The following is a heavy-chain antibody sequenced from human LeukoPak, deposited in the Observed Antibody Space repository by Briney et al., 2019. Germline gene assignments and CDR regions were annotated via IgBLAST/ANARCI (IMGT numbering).Heavy chain of an antibody. J-gene: IGHJ4*02. CDR3: ARGGLDTRRGGYFDY. Sequence: SGTLSLTCAVYGGSFSGFYWSWIRQPPGKGLGWIGVISHSGSTYYNPSLESRVTLSVDTSKSQFSLRLNSVTAADTAVYYCARGGLDTRRGGYFDYWGQGILVTVSS. D-gene: IGHD5-18*01. V-gene: IGHV4-34*01. CDR1: GGSFSGFY. CDR2: ISHSGST.